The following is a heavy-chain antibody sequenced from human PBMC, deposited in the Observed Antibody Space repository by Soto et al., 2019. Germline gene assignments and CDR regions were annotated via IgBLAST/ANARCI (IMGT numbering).Heavy chain of an antibody. CDR2: ISYDGSNK. Sequence: QVQLVESGGGVVQPGRSLRLSCAASGFTFSSYGMHWVRQAPGKGLEWVAVISYDGSNKYYADSVKGRFTISRDNSKNTLYLQMNSLRAEDTAVYYCANTPCSYYGDASLYYYGMDVWGQGTTVTVSS. CDR3: ANTPCSYYGDASLYYYGMDV. J-gene: IGHJ6*02. CDR1: GFTFSSYG. V-gene: IGHV3-30*18. D-gene: IGHD4-17*01.